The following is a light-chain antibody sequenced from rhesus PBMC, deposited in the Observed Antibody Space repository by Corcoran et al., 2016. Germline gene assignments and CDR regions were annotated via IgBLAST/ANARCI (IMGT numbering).Light chain of an antibody. V-gene: IGKV1-22*01. CDR2: KAS. CDR3: LQYSNSPYT. CDR1: QGISIW. Sequence: DIQMTQSPSSLSASVGDKVTITCRASQGISIWLAWDQQKPGKAPKLLTYKASILQSGVPSRFSGSGSGTDFTLTISSLQPEDPATYFCLQYSNSPYTFGQGAKVEIK. J-gene: IGKJ2*01.